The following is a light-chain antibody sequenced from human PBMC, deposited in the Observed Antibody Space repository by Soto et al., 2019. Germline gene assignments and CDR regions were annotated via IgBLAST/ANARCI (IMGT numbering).Light chain of an antibody. V-gene: IGLV1-44*01. J-gene: IGLJ2*01. CDR2: SNN. CDR1: SSNIGSNT. Sequence: QSVLTQPPSASGTPGQRVTISCSGGSSNIGSNTVNWYQQLPGTAPNLLIYSNNQRPSGVPDRFSGSKSGTSASLAISGLQSLAEADYYRATWDDSLNAVVFGGGTKLAVL. CDR3: ATWDDSLNAVV.